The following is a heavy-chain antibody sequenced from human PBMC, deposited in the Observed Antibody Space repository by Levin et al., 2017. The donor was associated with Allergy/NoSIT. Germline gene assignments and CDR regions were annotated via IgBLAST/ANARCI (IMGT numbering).Heavy chain of an antibody. CDR2: ISYDGSNK. J-gene: IGHJ4*02. CDR1: GFTFSSYG. V-gene: IGHV3-30*18. D-gene: IGHD2-15*01. CDR3: AKDGGGSPFADY. Sequence: GESLKISCAASGFTFSSYGMHWVRQAPGKGLEWVAVISYDGSNKYYADSVKGRFTISRDNSKNTLYLQMNSLRAEDTAVYYCAKDGGGSPFADYWGQGTLVTVSS.